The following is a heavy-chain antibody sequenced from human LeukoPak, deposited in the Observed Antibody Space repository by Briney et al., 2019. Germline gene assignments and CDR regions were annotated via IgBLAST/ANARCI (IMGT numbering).Heavy chain of an antibody. CDR1: GFTFSSYA. D-gene: IGHD3-3*01. Sequence: GGSLRLSCAASGFTFSSYAMSWVRQAPGKGLEWVSAISGSGGSTYYADSVKGRFTISRDNSKNTLYLQMNSLRAEDTAVYYCAKDQALRFLEWLPPAAFDIWGQGTMVTVSS. J-gene: IGHJ3*02. CDR3: AKDQALRFLEWLPPAAFDI. V-gene: IGHV3-23*01. CDR2: ISGSGGST.